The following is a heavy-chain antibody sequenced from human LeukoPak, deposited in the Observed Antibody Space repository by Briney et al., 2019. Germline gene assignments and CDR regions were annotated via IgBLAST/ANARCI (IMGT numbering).Heavy chain of an antibody. D-gene: IGHD2-15*01. CDR2: TYPGDSNT. J-gene: IGHJ5*02. CDR1: GYIFTNNW. V-gene: IGHV5-51*01. Sequence: GESLKISCKGSGYIFTNNWIGWVRQMPGKGLEWMGITYPGDSNTRYSPSFLGQVTISADKSISSAYLQWSSLKASDTAMYYCVRSPACSSGTCYPNWFDPWGQGTLVTVSS. CDR3: VRSPACSSGTCYPNWFDP.